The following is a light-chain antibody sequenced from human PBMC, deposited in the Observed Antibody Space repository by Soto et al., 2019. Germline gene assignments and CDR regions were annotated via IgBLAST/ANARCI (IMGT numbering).Light chain of an antibody. Sequence: QSVLTQPASVSGSPGQSITISCTGTHSDVGSYNLVSWYQQHPGKAPKLMIYEGTKRPSGVSDRFSGSKSGNTASLTISGLAAEDEADYYCCSYAGSFSVVFGGGTKLTVL. J-gene: IGLJ2*01. CDR1: HSDVGSYNL. CDR2: EGT. V-gene: IGLV2-23*01. CDR3: CSYAGSFSVV.